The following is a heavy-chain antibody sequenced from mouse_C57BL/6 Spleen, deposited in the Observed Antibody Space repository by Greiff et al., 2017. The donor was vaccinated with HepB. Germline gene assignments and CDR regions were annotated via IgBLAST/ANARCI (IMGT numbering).Heavy chain of an antibody. CDR1: GYTFTSYG. D-gene: IGHD2-4*01. J-gene: IGHJ3*01. V-gene: IGHV1-81*01. CDR3: ARGGIYYDYSWFAY. CDR2: IYPRSGNT. Sequence: QVQLQQSGAELARPGASVKLSCKASGYTFTSYGISWVKQRTGQGLEWIGEIYPRSGNTYYNEKFKGKATLTADKSSSTAYMELRSLTSEDSAVYFCARGGIYYDYSWFAYWGQGTLVTVSA.